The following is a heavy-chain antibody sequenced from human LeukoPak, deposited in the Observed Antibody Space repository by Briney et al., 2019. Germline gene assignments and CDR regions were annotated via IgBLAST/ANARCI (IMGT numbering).Heavy chain of an antibody. Sequence: GASVKVSCKASGYTFTSYYMHWVRQAPGQGLEWMGIINPSGGSTSYAQKFQGRVTMTRDTSTSTVYMEPSSLRSEDTAVYYCARDCGGDCYREFRFDPWGQGTLVTVSS. J-gene: IGHJ5*02. CDR3: ARDCGGDCYREFRFDP. D-gene: IGHD2-21*02. CDR2: INPSGGST. CDR1: GYTFTSYY. V-gene: IGHV1-46*01.